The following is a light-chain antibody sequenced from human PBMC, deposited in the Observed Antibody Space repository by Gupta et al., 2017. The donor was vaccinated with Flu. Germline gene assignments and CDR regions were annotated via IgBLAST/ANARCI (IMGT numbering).Light chain of an antibody. CDR1: PCRASKGGSTY. J-gene: IGKJ1*01. Sequence: HPSSSESRSSPCRASKGGSTYLHWYQQKPGQAPRRLIYDVSNRDSGVPDRFSGSGSGTDFTLNISRVEAEDVGIYYCKQGANWLWTFGQETRLEIK. CDR2: DVS. V-gene: IGKV2-30*01. CDR3: KQGANWLWT.